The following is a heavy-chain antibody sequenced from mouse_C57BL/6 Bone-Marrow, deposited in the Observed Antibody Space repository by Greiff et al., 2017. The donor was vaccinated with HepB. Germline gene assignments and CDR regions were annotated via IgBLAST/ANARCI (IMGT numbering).Heavy chain of an antibody. CDR2: IDPSDSDT. CDR3: ARGRGFAY. Sequence: QVQLQQPGAELVRPGSSVKLSCKASGYTFTSYWMHWVKQRPIQGLEWIGNIDPSDSDTHYNQKFKDKATLTVDKSSSTAYMQLSSLTSEDSAVYYCARGRGFAYWGPGTLVTVSA. CDR1: GYTFTSYW. J-gene: IGHJ3*01. V-gene: IGHV1-52*01.